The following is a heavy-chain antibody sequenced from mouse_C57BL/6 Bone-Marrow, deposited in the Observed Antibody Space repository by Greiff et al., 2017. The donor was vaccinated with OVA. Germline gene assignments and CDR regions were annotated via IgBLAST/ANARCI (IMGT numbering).Heavy chain of an antibody. J-gene: IGHJ1*03. V-gene: IGHV1-82*01. D-gene: IGHD1-1*01. CDR3: ARSHYYGSSHWYFDV. CDR2: IYPGDGDT. CDR1: GYAFSSSW. Sequence: QVQLQQSGPELVKPGASMKISCKASGYAFSSSWMNWVKQRPGKGLEWIGRIYPGDGDTNYNGKFKGKATLTADKSSSTAYMQLSSLTSEDSAVYFCARSHYYGSSHWYFDVWGTGTTVTVSS.